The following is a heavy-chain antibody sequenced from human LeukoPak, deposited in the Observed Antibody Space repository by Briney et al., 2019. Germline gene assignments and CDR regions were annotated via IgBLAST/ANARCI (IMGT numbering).Heavy chain of an antibody. D-gene: IGHD2-2*01. CDR1: GFTFSSYA. CDR2: ISYDGSNK. V-gene: IGHV3-30-3*01. J-gene: IGHJ4*02. Sequence: AGGSLRLSCAASGFTFSSYAMHWVRQAPGKGLEWVAVISYDGSNKYYADSVKGRFTIFRDNSKNTLYLQMNSLRAEDTAVYYCARTLLSDPNFDYWGQGTLVTVSS. CDR3: ARTLLSDPNFDY.